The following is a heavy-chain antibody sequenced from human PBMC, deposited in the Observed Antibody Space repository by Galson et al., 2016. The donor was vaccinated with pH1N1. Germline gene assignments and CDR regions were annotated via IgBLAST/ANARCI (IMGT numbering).Heavy chain of an antibody. Sequence: QSGAEVKKPGDSLKISCQASGYSFTNSWIGWVRQMPGKGLEWMGIIYPADSDSRYGPSFQGQVTFSADKSIKTAYLQWNSLKVSDTAMYYCVTDPHESNGCTMPYWGQGCQVVVSP. CDR1: GYSFTNSW. J-gene: IGHJ4*02. CDR3: VTDPHESNGCTMPY. V-gene: IGHV5-51*01. CDR2: IYPADSDS. D-gene: IGHD2-8*01.